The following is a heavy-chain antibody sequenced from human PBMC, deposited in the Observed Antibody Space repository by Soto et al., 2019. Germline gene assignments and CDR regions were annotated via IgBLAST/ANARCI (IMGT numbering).Heavy chain of an antibody. Sequence: GGSLRLSCAASGFTFSSYAMHWVRQAPGKGLEWVAVISYDGSNKYYADSVKGRFTISRDNSKNTLYLQMNSLRAEDTAVYYCARVTDLRYFDWLFPWFDPWGQGTLVTVSS. CDR1: GFTFSSYA. J-gene: IGHJ5*02. CDR3: ARVTDLRYFDWLFPWFDP. CDR2: ISYDGSNK. D-gene: IGHD3-9*01. V-gene: IGHV3-30-3*01.